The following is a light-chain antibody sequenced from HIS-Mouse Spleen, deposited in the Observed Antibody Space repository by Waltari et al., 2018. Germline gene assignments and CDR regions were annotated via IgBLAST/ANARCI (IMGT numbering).Light chain of an antibody. V-gene: IGLV2-23*01. Sequence: QSALTQPASVSGSPGQSITISCTGTSSDVGRYNLLSRYQQHPGKAPKLMIYEGSKRPSGVSNRFSGSKSGNTASLTISGLQAEDEADYYCCSYAGSSTLVFGGGTKLTVL. CDR1: SSDVGRYNL. J-gene: IGLJ3*02. CDR3: CSYAGSSTLV. CDR2: EGS.